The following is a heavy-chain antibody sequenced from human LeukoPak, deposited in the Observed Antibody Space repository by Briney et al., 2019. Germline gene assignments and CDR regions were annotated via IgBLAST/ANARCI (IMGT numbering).Heavy chain of an antibody. Sequence: SETLSLTCTVSGGSISSYYWSWIRQPPGKGLEWIGYIYYSGSTNYNPSLKSRVTISVDTSKNQFSLKLSSVTAADTAVYYCAREWRIQLWLFRYYYYMDVWGKGTTVTVSS. CDR2: IYYSGST. V-gene: IGHV4-59*12. J-gene: IGHJ6*03. CDR1: GGSISSYY. CDR3: AREWRIQLWLFRYYYYMDV. D-gene: IGHD5-18*01.